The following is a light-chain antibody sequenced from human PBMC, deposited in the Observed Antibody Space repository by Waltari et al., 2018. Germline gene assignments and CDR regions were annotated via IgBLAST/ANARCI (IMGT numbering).Light chain of an antibody. J-gene: IGLJ3*02. V-gene: IGLV3-9*01. Sequence: SYDLTQPLSVSVALGQTARITCGESHIGCKTVHWYQEKPGLAPVLVIYRDNQRPSGIADRFSGSNSGNMATLTITTAQVGDEADYYCQVWDSSTVVFGAGTKLTVL. CDR3: QVWDSSTVV. CDR2: RDN. CDR1: HIGCKT.